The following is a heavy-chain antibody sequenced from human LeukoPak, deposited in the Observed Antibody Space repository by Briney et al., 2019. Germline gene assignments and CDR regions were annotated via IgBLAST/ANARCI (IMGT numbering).Heavy chain of an antibody. CDR1: GYTFTNYG. J-gene: IGHJ6*02. CDR2: ISTYNGNT. V-gene: IGHV1-18*01. D-gene: IGHD5-18*01. Sequence: ASVKVSCKTSGYTFTNYGISWVRQAPGQGLEWMGWISTYNGNTNYAQKLQGRVTMTTDTSTRTVYMELRGLRSDDTAVYYCATYSYAYGMDVWGQGTTVTVSS. CDR3: ATYSYAYGMDV.